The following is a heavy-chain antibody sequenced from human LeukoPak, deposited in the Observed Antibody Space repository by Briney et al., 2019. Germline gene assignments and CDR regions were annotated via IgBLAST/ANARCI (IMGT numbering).Heavy chain of an antibody. J-gene: IGHJ4*02. D-gene: IGHD3-22*01. CDR1: GGTFSIYA. CDR3: ARGHDSSGYTMDY. V-gene: IGHV1-69*04. Sequence: SVKVSCKASGGTFSIYAISWVRQAPGQGLEWMGRIIPILGIANYAQKFQGRVTITADKSTSTAYMELSSLRSEDTAVYYCARGHDSSGYTMDYWGQGTLVTVSS. CDR2: IIPILGIA.